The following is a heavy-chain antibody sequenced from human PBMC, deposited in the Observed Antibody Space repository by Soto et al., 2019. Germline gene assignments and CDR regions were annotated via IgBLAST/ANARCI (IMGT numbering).Heavy chain of an antibody. CDR1: GGSFSGYY. CDR2: INHSGST. J-gene: IGHJ5*02. V-gene: IGHV4-34*01. CDR3: ASPRSDDYAWFDP. Sequence: QVQLQQWGAGLLKPSETLSLTCAVYGGSFSGYYWSWIRQPPGKGLEWIGEINHSGSTNYNTSLKSRVTISVDTSRIQFSLKLSSVTAADTAVYYCASPRSDDYAWFDPWGQGTLVTVSS. D-gene: IGHD4-17*01.